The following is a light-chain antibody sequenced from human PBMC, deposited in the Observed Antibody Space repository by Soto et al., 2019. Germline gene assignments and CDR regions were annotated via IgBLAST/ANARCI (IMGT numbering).Light chain of an antibody. J-gene: IGKJ1*01. V-gene: IGKV3-15*01. CDR3: QQYTDRPRT. CDR1: QSVSTRY. Sequence: EIVLTQSPDTLSLSPGERATLSCRASQSVSTRYLVWYQHRPGQAPRLLIYDASIRLPTVPARFSGSVSGTEFTLTISGLQSEDFAVYFCQQYTDRPRTFGQGTKVDIK. CDR2: DAS.